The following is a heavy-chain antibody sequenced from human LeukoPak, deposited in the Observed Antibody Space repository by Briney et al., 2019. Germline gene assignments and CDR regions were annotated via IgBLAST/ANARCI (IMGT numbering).Heavy chain of an antibody. CDR2: IYTGDTT. V-gene: IGHV3-53*01. CDR1: GFTVSNTY. CDR3: ARTRGGLLDYFDY. Sequence: PGGSLRLSCAASGFTVSNTYVNWARQAPGKGLEWLSVIYTGDTTYYADSVKGRFTTSRDKSKNTVYLQMSSLRAEDTAVYYCARTRGGLLDYFDYRGQGALVTVSS. J-gene: IGHJ4*02. D-gene: IGHD3-10*01.